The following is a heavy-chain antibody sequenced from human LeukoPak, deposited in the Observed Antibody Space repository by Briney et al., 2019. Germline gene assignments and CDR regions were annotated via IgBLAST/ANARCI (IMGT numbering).Heavy chain of an antibody. CDR3: ATKQWLAPPPDS. V-gene: IGHV3-74*01. D-gene: IGHD6-19*01. Sequence: GGSLRLSCAASGFTFSKYWMLWVRQAPGKGLESASRINTDGTVTTYADSVKGRFTVSRDNADNTMFLQMNSVRDEDTAVYYCATKQWLAPPPDSWGQGTPVTVSS. J-gene: IGHJ4*02. CDR2: INTDGTVT. CDR1: GFTFSKYW.